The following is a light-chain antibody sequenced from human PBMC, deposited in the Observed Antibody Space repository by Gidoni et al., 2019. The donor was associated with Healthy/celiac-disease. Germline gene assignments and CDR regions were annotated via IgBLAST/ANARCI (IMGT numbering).Light chain of an antibody. V-gene: IGKV1-39*01. Sequence: DIQMTQSPSSLSASVGDRVTITCRASQRISSYLNWYQQKPGKAPKLLIYAASSLQSGVPSRFSGSGSVTDFTLTISSLQPEDFATYYCQQSYSTPLTFGGGTKVEIK. J-gene: IGKJ4*01. CDR1: QRISSY. CDR3: QQSYSTPLT. CDR2: AAS.